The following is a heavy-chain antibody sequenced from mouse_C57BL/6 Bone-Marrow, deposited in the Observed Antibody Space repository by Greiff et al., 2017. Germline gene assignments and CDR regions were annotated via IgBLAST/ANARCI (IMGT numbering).Heavy chain of an antibody. CDR2: ISPRSGNT. J-gene: IGHJ3*01. Sequence: VQLVESGAELARPGASVKLSCKASGYTFTSYGISWVKQRTGQGLEWIGEISPRSGNTYYNEKFKGKATLTAEKSSSTAYMELRSLTSEDSAVYFCAEDSFAYWGQGTLVTVSA. V-gene: IGHV1-81*01. CDR1: GYTFTSYG. CDR3: AEDSFAY.